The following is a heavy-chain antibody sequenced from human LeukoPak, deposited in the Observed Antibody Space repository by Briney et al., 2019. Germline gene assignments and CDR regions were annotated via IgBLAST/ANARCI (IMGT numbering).Heavy chain of an antibody. D-gene: IGHD2-2*01. CDR1: GGTFNNYG. CDR3: AGVRMPIVVVPAAHPVPGRLEV. J-gene: IGHJ6*03. Sequence: SVKVSCKAFGGTFNNYGFSWVRQAPGQGLEWMGRIIPMFDTINYAKRFQGRVTITTDESTSTASMELSSLRSEDTAVYYCAGVRMPIVVVPAAHPVPGRLEVWGKGTTVTVSS. V-gene: IGHV1-69*05. CDR2: IIPMFDTI.